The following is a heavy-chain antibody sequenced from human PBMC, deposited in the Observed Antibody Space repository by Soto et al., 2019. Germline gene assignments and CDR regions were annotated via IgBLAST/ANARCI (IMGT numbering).Heavy chain of an antibody. CDR2: IYYSGST. J-gene: IGHJ5*02. D-gene: IGHD6-13*01. Sequence: QVQLQESGPGLVKPSQTLSLTCTVSGGSISSGDYYWSWIRQPPGKGLEWIGYIYYSGSTYYNPSLKSRVTISVDTSKNQFSLRLSSVTAADTAVYYCASGFIAAAGIDWFDPWGQGTLVTVSS. CDR3: ASGFIAAAGIDWFDP. CDR1: GGSISSGDYY. V-gene: IGHV4-30-4*01.